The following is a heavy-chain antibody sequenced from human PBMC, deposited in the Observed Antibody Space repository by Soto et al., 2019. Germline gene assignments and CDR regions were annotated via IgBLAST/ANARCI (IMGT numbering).Heavy chain of an antibody. CDR3: ATRIAARLMYYYGMDV. CDR2: IYYSGST. V-gene: IGHV4-39*01. CDR1: CGSISSSSYY. Sequence: SDTLSLTCTVSCGSISSSSYYWGWIRQPPGKGLEWIGSIYYSGSTYYNPSLKSRVTISVDTSKNQFSLKLSSVTAADTAVYYCATRIAARLMYYYGMDVWGQGTTVTVSS. J-gene: IGHJ6*02. D-gene: IGHD6-6*01.